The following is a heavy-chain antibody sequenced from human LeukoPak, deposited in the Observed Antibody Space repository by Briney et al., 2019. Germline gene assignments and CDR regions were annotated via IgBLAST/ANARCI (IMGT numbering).Heavy chain of an antibody. J-gene: IGHJ5*02. CDR2: IYYSGST. CDR1: GGSISSGGYY. CDR3: ARAIYRDDPGNNWFDP. V-gene: IGHV4-31*03. D-gene: IGHD3-3*01. Sequence: PSQTLSLTCTVSGGSISSGGYYWSWIRQHPGKGLEWIGYIYYSGSTYYNPPLKSRVTISVDTSKNQFSLKLSSVTAADTAVYYCARAIYRDDPGNNWFDPWGQGTLVTVSS.